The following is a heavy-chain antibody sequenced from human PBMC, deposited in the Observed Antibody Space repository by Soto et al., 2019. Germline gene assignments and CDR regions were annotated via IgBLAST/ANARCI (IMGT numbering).Heavy chain of an antibody. D-gene: IGHD3-10*01. CDR3: ARAWFGESFDI. J-gene: IGHJ3*02. CDR2: ISGYNGNT. Sequence: ASVKVSCKASGYTFTSYGINWVRQAPGQGLEWMGWISGYNGNTNYAQMIEGRVTMTTDTSTSTAYMELRSLISDDTAVYCCARAWFGESFDIQGKVTKFTVSS. CDR1: GYTFTSYG. V-gene: IGHV1-18*01.